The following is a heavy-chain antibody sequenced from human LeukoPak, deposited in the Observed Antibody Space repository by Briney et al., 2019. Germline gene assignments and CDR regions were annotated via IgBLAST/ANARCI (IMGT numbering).Heavy chain of an antibody. CDR3: AKASPGYYGDDY. CDR1: GFTLSSNW. CDR2: FYSDGGRT. D-gene: IGHD3-10*01. Sequence: GGSQRLSCAGSGFTLSSNWMHWVRQAPGKGLVWVARFYSDGGRTNYADSVKGRFTISGDNSKNTLYLQMNSLRAEDTAVYYCAKASPGYYGDDYWGQGTLVTVSS. J-gene: IGHJ4*02. V-gene: IGHV3-74*01.